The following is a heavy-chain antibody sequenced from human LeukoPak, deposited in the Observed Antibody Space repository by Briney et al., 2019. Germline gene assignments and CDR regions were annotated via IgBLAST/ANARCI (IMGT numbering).Heavy chain of an antibody. CDR2: IYTSGST. D-gene: IGHD3-10*01. CDR3: ARGWGGSGSPVDY. J-gene: IGHJ4*02. Sequence: SETLSLTCTVSGGSISSYYWSWIRQPPGKGLEWIGYIYTSGSTNYNPSLKSRVTISVDTSKNQFSLKLSSVTAADTAVYYCARGWGGSGSPVDYWGQGTLVTVSS. V-gene: IGHV4-4*09. CDR1: GGSISSYY.